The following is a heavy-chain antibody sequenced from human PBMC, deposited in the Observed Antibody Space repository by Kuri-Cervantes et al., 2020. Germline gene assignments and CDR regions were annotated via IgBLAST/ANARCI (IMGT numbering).Heavy chain of an antibody. D-gene: IGHD3-9*01. CDR3: ARDRGVLRYFDWLPDAFDI. CDR1: GFTFSSYW. V-gene: IGHV3-7*01. J-gene: IGHJ3*02. CDR2: IKQDGSEK. Sequence: GESLKISCAASGFTFSSYWMSWVRQAPGKGLEWVANIKQDGSEKYYVDSVKGRFTISGDNAKNSLYLQMNSLRAEDTAVYYCARDRGVLRYFDWLPDAFDIWGQGTMVTVSS.